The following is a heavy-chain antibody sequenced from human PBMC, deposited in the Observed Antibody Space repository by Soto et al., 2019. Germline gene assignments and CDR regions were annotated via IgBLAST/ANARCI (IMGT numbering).Heavy chain of an antibody. D-gene: IGHD3-9*01. V-gene: IGHV3-21*04. CDR1: GFTFSSST. CDR2: ISTSSTHM. Sequence: GGPLRLSCAASGFTFSSSTMNWVRQAPRKRQQWVPAISTSSTHMYYADSMKARFTISRDNSKNTLYLQMNSLRAEDTAVYYCAKAPPTYYDILTGYSGAFDIWGQGTMVTVSS. J-gene: IGHJ3*02. CDR3: AKAPPTYYDILTGYSGAFDI.